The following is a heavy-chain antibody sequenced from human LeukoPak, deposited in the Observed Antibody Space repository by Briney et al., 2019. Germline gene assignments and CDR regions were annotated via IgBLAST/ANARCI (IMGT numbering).Heavy chain of an antibody. CDR1: GGSISSSSYY. CDR2: IYYSGST. V-gene: IGHV4-39*01. J-gene: IGHJ4*02. D-gene: IGHD1-26*01. Sequence: SETLSLTCTVSGGSISSSSYYWGWIREPPGKGLEWIGSIYYSGSTYYNPSLKSRVTISVDTSKNQFSLKLSSVTAADTAVYYCARHSPVGIYYFDYWGQGTLVTVSS. CDR3: ARHSPVGIYYFDY.